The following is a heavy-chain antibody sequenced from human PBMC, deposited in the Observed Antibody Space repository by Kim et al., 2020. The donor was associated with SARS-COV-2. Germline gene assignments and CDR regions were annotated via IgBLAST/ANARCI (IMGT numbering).Heavy chain of an antibody. D-gene: IGHD4-4*01. J-gene: IGHJ6*02. V-gene: IGHV4-61*01. CDR3: ARGFDLLLDYSNGMDV. Sequence: SETLSLTCTVSGGSVSSGSYYWSWIRQPPGKGLEWIGYIYYSGSTNYNPSLKSRVTISVDTSKNQFSLKLSSVTAADTAVYYCARGFDLLLDYSNGMDVWGQGTTVTVSS. CDR2: IYYSGST. CDR1: GGSVSSGSYY.